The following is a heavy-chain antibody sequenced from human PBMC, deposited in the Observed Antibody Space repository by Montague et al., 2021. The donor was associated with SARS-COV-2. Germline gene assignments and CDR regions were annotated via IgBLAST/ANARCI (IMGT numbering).Heavy chain of an antibody. CDR2: IFYRGNT. Sequence: SETLSLTCTVSGGSISGSPYYWGWIRQRPGLVLEWIGSIFYRGNTYYNLSLKTRVTISVDTSKNQFSLKVGPVTAADTAVYYCARGIEIIRFWGIIDLGYYYQGMDDWGQGTTVTVSS. CDR3: ARGIEIIRFWGIIDLGYYYQGMDD. V-gene: IGHV4-39*07. D-gene: IGHD3-10*01. CDR1: GGSISGSPYY. J-gene: IGHJ6*02.